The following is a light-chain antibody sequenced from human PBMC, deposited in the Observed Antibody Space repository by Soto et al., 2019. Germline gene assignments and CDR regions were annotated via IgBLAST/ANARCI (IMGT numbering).Light chain of an antibody. Sequence: EIVLTQSPGTLSVSPGERATLSCRSSQTISSQYLAWYQQKHGQAPSLLIYGTSSRATGTPDRFSGSGSGTDFILTISRLEPEDSAIYYCQQYASWTFGQGTKVEIK. V-gene: IGKV3-20*01. CDR2: GTS. J-gene: IGKJ1*01. CDR1: QTISSQY. CDR3: QQYASWT.